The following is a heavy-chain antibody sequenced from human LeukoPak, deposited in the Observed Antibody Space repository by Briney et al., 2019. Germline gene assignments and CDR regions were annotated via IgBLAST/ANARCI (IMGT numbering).Heavy chain of an antibody. J-gene: IGHJ3*02. V-gene: IGHV1-69*04. CDR2: IIPILGIA. D-gene: IGHD2-15*01. CDR1: GGTFSSYA. Sequence: GASVKVSCKASGGTFSSYAISWVRQAPGQGLEWMGRIIPILGIANYAQKFQGRVTITADKSTSPASMELSRLRSEDTAVYYCAREGIVVVAATDAFDIWGQATMVTVSS. CDR3: AREGIVVVAATDAFDI.